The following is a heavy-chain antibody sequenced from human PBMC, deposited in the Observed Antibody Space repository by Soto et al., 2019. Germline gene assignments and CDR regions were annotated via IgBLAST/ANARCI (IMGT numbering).Heavy chain of an antibody. V-gene: IGHV3-53*01. J-gene: IGHJ4*02. D-gene: IGHD3-22*01. CDR1: GFTVSSNY. CDR2: IYSGGST. Sequence: PGGSLRLSCAASGFTVSSNYMSWVRQSPGKGLEWVSVIYSGGSTYYADSVKGRFTISRDNSKNTLYLQMNSLRAEDTAVYYCAREGDSSGYYSGYFDYWGQGTLVTVSS. CDR3: AREGDSSGYYSGYFDY.